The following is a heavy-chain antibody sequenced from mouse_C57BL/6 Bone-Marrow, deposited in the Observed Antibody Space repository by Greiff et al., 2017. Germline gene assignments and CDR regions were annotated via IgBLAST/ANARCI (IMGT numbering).Heavy chain of an antibody. D-gene: IGHD1-1*01. Sequence: EVKLQQSGPELVKPGASVKISCKASGYTFTDYYMNWVKQSHGKSLEWIGDINPNNGGTSYNQKFKGKATLTVDKSSSTAYMELRSLTSEDSAVYYCARLVAPFYAMDYWGQGTSVTVSS. CDR2: INPNNGGT. CDR1: GYTFTDYY. V-gene: IGHV1-26*01. J-gene: IGHJ4*01. CDR3: ARLVAPFYAMDY.